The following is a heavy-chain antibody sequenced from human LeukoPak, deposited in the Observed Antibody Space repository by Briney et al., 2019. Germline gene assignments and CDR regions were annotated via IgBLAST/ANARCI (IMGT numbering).Heavy chain of an antibody. D-gene: IGHD3-22*01. CDR2: IYYSGST. CDR3: ARHRGLSYYYDSSGVSYFDY. Sequence: SETLSLTCTVSGGSISSSSYYWGWIRQPPGKGLEWIGSIYYSGSTYYNPSLKSRVTISVDTPKNQFSLKLSSVTAADTAVYYCARHRGLSYYYDSSGVSYFDYWGQGTLVTVSS. V-gene: IGHV4-39*01. J-gene: IGHJ4*02. CDR1: GGSISSSSYY.